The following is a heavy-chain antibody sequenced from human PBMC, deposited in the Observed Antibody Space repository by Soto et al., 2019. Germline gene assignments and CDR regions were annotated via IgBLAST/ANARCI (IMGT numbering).Heavy chain of an antibody. CDR3: ARDAPLPQGKWLNLHL. D-gene: IGHD5-12*01. CDR2: IKQDGSEK. V-gene: IGHV3-7*01. Sequence: PVGSLRLSCAASGFTFSSYWMSWVRQAPGKGLEWVANIKQDGSEKYYVDSVKGRFTISRDNAKNSLYLQMRGLRADDTALYYCARDAPLPQGKWLNLHLWGQGTPVTV. J-gene: IGHJ5*02. CDR1: GFTFSSYW.